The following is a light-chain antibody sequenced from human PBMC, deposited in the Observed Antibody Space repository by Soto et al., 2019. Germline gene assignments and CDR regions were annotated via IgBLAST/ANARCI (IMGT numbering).Light chain of an antibody. Sequence: QSVLTQPPSVSGAPGQRVTISCTGSSSNIGAGYDVHWYQQLPGTAPKLLIYANNNRPSGVPDRFSGSKSGTSASLAITGFQAEDEADYYCQSYDGSLSGVLFGGGTKVTVL. CDR2: ANN. V-gene: IGLV1-40*01. CDR3: QSYDGSLSGVL. J-gene: IGLJ2*01. CDR1: SSNIGAGYD.